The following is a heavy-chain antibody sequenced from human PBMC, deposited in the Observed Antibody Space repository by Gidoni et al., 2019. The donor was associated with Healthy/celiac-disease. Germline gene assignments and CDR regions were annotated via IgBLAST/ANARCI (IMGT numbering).Heavy chain of an antibody. CDR3: ARDFRRDGYNPHLDY. Sequence: QVQLVQAGAEVKKPGSSVKVSCKASGGTFSSYAISWVRQAPGQGLEWMGGIIPLFGTATYAQKFQGRVTITADESTSTAYMELSSLRSEDTAVYYCARDFRRDGYNPHLDYWGQGTLVTVSS. V-gene: IGHV1-69*01. D-gene: IGHD5-12*01. J-gene: IGHJ4*02. CDR2: IIPLFGTA. CDR1: GGTFSSYA.